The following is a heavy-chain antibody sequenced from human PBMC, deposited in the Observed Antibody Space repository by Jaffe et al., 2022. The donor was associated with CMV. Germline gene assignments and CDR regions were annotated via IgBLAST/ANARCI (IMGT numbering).Heavy chain of an antibody. D-gene: IGHD4-17*01. CDR3: VSTVTTFGRYYFDY. CDR2: ISSNGGST. V-gene: IGHV3-64D*06. J-gene: IGHJ4*02. CDR1: GFTFSSYA. Sequence: EVQLVESGGGLVQPGGSLRLSCSASGFTFSSYAMHWVRQAPGKGLEYVSAISSNGGSTYYADSVKGRFTISRDNSKNTLYLQMSSLRAEDTAVYYCVSTVTTFGRYYFDYWGQGTLVTVSS.